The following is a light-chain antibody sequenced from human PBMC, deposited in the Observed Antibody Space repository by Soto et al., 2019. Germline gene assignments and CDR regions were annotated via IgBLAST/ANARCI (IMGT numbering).Light chain of an antibody. J-gene: IGKJ5*01. Sequence: DIQMTQSPSTLSGSVGDRVTITCRASQAISSWLAWYQQKPGKAPKFLIYDVSTLESGVPSRFSCSGAGTDCTRTISSLQPEDVETDYCQQSCSTPPTFGQGTRLEI. V-gene: IGKV1-5*01. CDR2: DVS. CDR3: QQSCSTPPT. CDR1: QAISSW.